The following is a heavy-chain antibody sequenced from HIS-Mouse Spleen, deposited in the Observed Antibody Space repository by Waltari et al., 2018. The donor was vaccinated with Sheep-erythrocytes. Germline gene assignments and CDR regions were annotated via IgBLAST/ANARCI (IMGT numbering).Heavy chain of an antibody. D-gene: IGHD3-16*02. CDR2: ISGSGGST. CDR3: AKIKAQRYKLFDY. Sequence: EVQLLESGGGLVQPGGSLRLSCASSGFTFSSYAMSWVRQAPGKGLEWVSAISGSGGSTYYADSVKGRFTISRDNSKNTLYLQMNSLRAEDTAVYYCAKIKAQRYKLFDYWGQGTLVTVSS. V-gene: IGHV3-23*01. CDR1: GFTFSSYA. J-gene: IGHJ4*02.